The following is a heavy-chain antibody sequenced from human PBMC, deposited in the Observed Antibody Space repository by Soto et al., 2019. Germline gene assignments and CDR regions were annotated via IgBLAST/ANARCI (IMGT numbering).Heavy chain of an antibody. Sequence: QVQLVQSGAEVKKPGSSVKVSCKASGGTLSSYAISWVRQAPGQGLEWMGGIIPIFGTANYAQKFQGRVTITADESTSTAYMELSSLRSEDTAVYYCAGLGYCSGGSCYEDYYGMVVWGQGTTVTVSS. CDR3: AGLGYCSGGSCYEDYYGMVV. CDR1: GGTLSSYA. D-gene: IGHD2-15*01. J-gene: IGHJ6*02. V-gene: IGHV1-69*12. CDR2: IIPIFGTA.